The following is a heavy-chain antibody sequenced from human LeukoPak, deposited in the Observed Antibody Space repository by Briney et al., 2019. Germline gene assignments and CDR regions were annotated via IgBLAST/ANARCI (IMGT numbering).Heavy chain of an antibody. CDR2: ISSSSSTI. CDR1: GFTFSSYS. D-gene: IGHD6-13*01. CDR3: ARDSSSWYVDAFDI. V-gene: IGHV3-48*01. J-gene: IGHJ3*02. Sequence: GGSLRLSCAASGFTFSSYSMNWVRQAPGKGLEWVSYISSSSSTIYYADSVKGRFTIPRDNAKNSLYLQINSLRAEDTAVYYCARDSSSWYVDAFDIWGQGTMVTVSS.